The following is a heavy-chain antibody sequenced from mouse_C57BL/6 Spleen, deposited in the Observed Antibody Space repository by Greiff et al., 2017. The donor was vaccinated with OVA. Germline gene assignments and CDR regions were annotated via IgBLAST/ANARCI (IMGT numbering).Heavy chain of an antibody. D-gene: IGHD1-1*01. J-gene: IGHJ4*01. CDR3: ARIGVYYYGSSYAMDY. Sequence: QVQLKQPGAELVRPGSSVKLSCKASGYTFTSYWMHWVKQRPIQGLEWIGNIDPSDSETHYNQKFKDKATLTVDKSSSTAYMQLSSLTSEDSAVYYCARIGVYYYGSSYAMDYWGQGTSVTVSS. CDR2: IDPSDSET. CDR1: GYTFTSYW. V-gene: IGHV1-52*01.